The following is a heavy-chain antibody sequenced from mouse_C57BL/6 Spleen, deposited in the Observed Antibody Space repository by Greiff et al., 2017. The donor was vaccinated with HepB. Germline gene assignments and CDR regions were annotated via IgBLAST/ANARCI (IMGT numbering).Heavy chain of an antibody. CDR1: GFTFSSYA. Sequence: EVKLEESGEGLVKPGGSLKLSCAASGFTFSSYAMSWVRQTPEKRLEWVAYISSGGDYIYYADTVKGRFTISRDNARNTLYLQMSSLKSEDTAMYYCTRGDYYGSYWGQGTTLTVSS. CDR2: ISSGGDYI. CDR3: TRGDYYGSY. D-gene: IGHD1-1*01. J-gene: IGHJ2*01. V-gene: IGHV5-9-1*02.